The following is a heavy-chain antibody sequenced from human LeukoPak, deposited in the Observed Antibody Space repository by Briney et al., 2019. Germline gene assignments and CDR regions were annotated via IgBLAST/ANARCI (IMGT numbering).Heavy chain of an antibody. CDR1: GYSITSDYY. D-gene: IGHD6-13*01. Sequence: SETLSLTCAVSGYSITSDYYWGWIRQSPGKGLEFIGSMSHSGSTFYNPSLKSRITMSVDTSKNQFSLQLNSVTPEDTAVYYCARGCAGYSSSWWSYYYYYYMDVWGKGTTVTVSS. J-gene: IGHJ6*03. V-gene: IGHV4-38-2*01. CDR2: MSHSGST. CDR3: ARGCAGYSSSWWSYYYYYYMDV.